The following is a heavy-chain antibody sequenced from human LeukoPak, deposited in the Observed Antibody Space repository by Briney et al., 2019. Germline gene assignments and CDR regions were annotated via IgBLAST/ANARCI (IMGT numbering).Heavy chain of an antibody. Sequence: SETLSLTCTVSGGSISGYYWSWIRQPPGKGLEWIGYIYYGGITNYKPSLKSRLTISVDMSKNQFSLQLNSVTAADTAVYYCARETSVAGFDNWGQGTLVTVSS. J-gene: IGHJ4*01. CDR2: IYYGGIT. D-gene: IGHD6-19*01. CDR3: ARETSVAGFDN. V-gene: IGHV4-59*01. CDR1: GGSISGYY.